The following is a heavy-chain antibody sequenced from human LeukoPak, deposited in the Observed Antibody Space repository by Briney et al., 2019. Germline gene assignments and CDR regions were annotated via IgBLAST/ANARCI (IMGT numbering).Heavy chain of an antibody. Sequence: SVKVSCKASGGTFSSYAISWVRQAPGQGLEWMGGIIPIFGTANYAQKFQGRVTITTDESTSTAYMELSSLRSEDTAVYYCARVGSERYYYDSSGYYYLDYWGQGTLVTVSS. CDR2: IIPIFGTA. CDR1: GGTFSSYA. D-gene: IGHD3-22*01. V-gene: IGHV1-69*05. CDR3: ARVGSERYYYDSSGYYYLDY. J-gene: IGHJ4*02.